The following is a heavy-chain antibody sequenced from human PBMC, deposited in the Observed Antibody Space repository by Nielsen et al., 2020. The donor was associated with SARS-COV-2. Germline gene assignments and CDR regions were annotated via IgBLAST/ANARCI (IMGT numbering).Heavy chain of an antibody. J-gene: IGHJ5*02. CDR3: ARDKIEIAVVFAGTPYNWLDP. D-gene: IGHD2-15*01. CDR1: GYTFRSYG. Sequence: ASVKVSCKASGYTFRSYGINWVRQAPGQGLEWMGWISGYSGNTNYAERLQGRVTMTTDTSTSTAYLELRSLRSDDTAVYYCARDKIEIAVVFAGTPYNWLDPWGQGTLVTISS. CDR2: ISGYSGNT. V-gene: IGHV1-18*01.